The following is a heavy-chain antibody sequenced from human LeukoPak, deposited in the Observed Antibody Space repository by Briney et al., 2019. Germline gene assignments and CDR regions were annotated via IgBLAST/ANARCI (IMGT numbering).Heavy chain of an antibody. Sequence: SQTLSLTCAVSGGSISSGGYSWSWIRQPPGKGLEWIGYIYYSGSTYYNPSLKSRVTISVDRSKNQFSLKLSSVTAADTAIYYCARNIVGPRQVDYWGQGTLVTVSA. J-gene: IGHJ4*02. CDR2: IYYSGST. V-gene: IGHV4-30-2*02. CDR3: ARNIVGPRQVDY. CDR1: GGSISSGGYS. D-gene: IGHD1-26*01.